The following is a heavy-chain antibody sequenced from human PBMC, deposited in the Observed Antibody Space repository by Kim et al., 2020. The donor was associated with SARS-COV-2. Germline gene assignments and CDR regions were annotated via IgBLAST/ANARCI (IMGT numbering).Heavy chain of an antibody. CDR1: GFTFSSYS. D-gene: IGHD5-12*01. CDR2: ISSSSSYI. V-gene: IGHV3-21*01. CDR3: ARVGRWLQWGDCYYYYYGMDV. Sequence: GGSLRLSCAASGFTFSSYSMNWVRQAPGKGLEWVSSISSSSSYIYYADSVKGRFTISRDNANNSLYLQMNSLRAEDTAVYYCARVGRWLQWGDCYYYYYGMDVWGQGTTVTVSS. J-gene: IGHJ6*02.